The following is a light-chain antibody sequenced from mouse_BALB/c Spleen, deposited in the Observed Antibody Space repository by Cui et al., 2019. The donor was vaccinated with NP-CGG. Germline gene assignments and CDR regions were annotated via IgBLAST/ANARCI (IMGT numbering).Light chain of an antibody. CDR1: TGAVTTSNF. CDR3: ALWYSNHWV. Sequence: QFVVTHESALTTSPGETVTLTCRSSTGAVTTSNFANGVQEKPDHLFTGLIGGTNNRPPGVPARFSGSLIGDKAALTITGAQTEDEAIYFCALWYSNHWVFGGGTKLTVL. CDR2: GTN. J-gene: IGLJ1*01. V-gene: IGLV1*01.